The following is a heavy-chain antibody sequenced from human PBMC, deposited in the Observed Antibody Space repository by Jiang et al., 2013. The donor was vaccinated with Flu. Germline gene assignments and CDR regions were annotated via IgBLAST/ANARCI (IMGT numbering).Heavy chain of an antibody. CDR3: ARDDDDSSAFFC. D-gene: IGHD3-22*01. V-gene: IGHV1-2*02. Sequence: VKVSCKPSGYTFTGYYMHWVRQAPGQGLEWMGWINPNSGGTNYAQKFQGRVTMTRDTSISTAYMELSGLRSDDTAVYYCARDDDDSSAFFCWGQGTLVTVSS. CDR1: GYTFTGYY. J-gene: IGHJ4*02. CDR2: INPNSGGT.